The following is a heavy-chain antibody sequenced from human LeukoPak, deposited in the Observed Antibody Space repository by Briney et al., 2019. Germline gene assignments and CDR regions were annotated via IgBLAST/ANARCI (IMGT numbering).Heavy chain of an antibody. J-gene: IGHJ6*02. D-gene: IGHD2-15*01. CDR2: IYYSGST. CDR3: ARDYCSGGSCRPDYGMDV. V-gene: IGHV4-59*01. Sequence: SETLSLTCTVSGGSISSYYWSWIRQPPGKGLEWIGYIYYSGSTNYNPSLKSRVTISVDTSKNQFSLKLSSVTAADTAVYYCARDYCSGGSCRPDYGMDVWGQGTTVTVSS. CDR1: GGSISSYY.